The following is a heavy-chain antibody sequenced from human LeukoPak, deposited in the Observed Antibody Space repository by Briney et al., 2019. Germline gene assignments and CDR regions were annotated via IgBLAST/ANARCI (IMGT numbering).Heavy chain of an antibody. CDR2: IYTGGST. CDR1: GGSISSYY. J-gene: IGHJ3*02. V-gene: IGHV4-4*07. CDR3: AREVVAATSAFDI. Sequence: TETLSLTCTVSGGSISSYYWSWIRQPAGKGLEWIGRIYTGGSTNYNPSLKSRVTMSVDTSKNQFSLKLSSVTAADTAVYYCAREVVAATSAFDIWGQGTMVTVSS. D-gene: IGHD2-15*01.